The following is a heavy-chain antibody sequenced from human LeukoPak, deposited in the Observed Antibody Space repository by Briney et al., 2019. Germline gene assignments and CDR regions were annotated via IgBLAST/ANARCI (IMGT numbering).Heavy chain of an antibody. CDR3: ARGYYDSSGYDPGLGY. J-gene: IGHJ4*02. D-gene: IGHD3-22*01. CDR2: INPSGGST. Sequence: ASVKVSCKASGYTFNNYGISWVRQAPGQGLEWMGIINPSGGSTNYAQKFQGRVSMTRDTSTSTVYMELSSLRSEDTAMYWCARGYYDSSGYDPGLGYWGQGTLVTVSS. V-gene: IGHV1-46*02. CDR1: GYTFNNYG.